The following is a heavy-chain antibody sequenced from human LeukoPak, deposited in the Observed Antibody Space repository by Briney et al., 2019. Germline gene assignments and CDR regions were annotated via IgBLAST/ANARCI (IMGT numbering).Heavy chain of an antibody. V-gene: IGHV4-39*02. D-gene: IGHD6-19*01. CDR2: FYYDGRT. CDR3: AREPYSSGWYGNYYYYYMDV. J-gene: IGHJ6*03. CDR1: GGSFSSSSYY. Sequence: SETLSLTCTVSGGSFSSSSYYWAWIRRPPGKGLEWIGSFYYDGRTYYNPSLTSRVTVSVDTSKSQFSLRLTSVSAADTAVYHCAREPYSSGWYGNYYYYYMDVWGKGTTVTVSS.